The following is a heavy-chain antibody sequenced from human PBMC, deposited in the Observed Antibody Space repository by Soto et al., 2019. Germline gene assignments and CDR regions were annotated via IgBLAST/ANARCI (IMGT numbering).Heavy chain of an antibody. CDR1: GFTFSSYE. CDR3: ARGLWSGYLAGFDP. CDR2: ISGSGSTI. V-gene: IGHV3-48*03. Sequence: GGSLRLSCAASGFTFSSYEMNWFRQAPGKGLEWLSHISGSGSTIFYADSVKGRFTISRDNARNSVYLQMNSLRAEDTAVYYCARGLWSGYLAGFDPWGQGTLVTVSS. D-gene: IGHD3-3*01. J-gene: IGHJ5*02.